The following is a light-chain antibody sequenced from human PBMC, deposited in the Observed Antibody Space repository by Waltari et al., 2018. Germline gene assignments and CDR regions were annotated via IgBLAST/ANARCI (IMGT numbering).Light chain of an antibody. V-gene: IGKV1-16*02. CDR3: QQYNFYPPT. J-gene: IGKJ4*01. CDR1: QGINNY. Sequence: DIQMTQSPSSLSASVGDRVTITCRASQGINNYLAWFQQKPVKAPKSLISGASTLQSGVSSNFSGSGSGTDFTLTINSLQPEDFATYYCQQYNFYPPTFGGGTTVE. CDR2: GAS.